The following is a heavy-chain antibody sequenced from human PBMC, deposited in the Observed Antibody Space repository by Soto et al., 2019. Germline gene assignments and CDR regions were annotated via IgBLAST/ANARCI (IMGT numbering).Heavy chain of an antibody. CDR1: GGPISNSKW. D-gene: IGHD1-1*01. J-gene: IGHJ6*02. Sequence: PSETLSLTCAVSGGPISNSKWWTWVRQVPGKGLEWIGKIDHNGITNYNPSLESRVTISKDESKNQLSLKLTSVTAADTAVYYCARLDRDYFYHGMDVWGQGTTVTVSS. V-gene: IGHV4-4*02. CDR2: IDHNGIT. CDR3: ARLDRDYFYHGMDV.